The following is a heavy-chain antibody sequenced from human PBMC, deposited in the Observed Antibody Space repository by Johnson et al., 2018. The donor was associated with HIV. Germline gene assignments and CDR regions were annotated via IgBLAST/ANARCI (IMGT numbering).Heavy chain of an antibody. D-gene: IGHD3-22*01. CDR1: RFTFSNYA. V-gene: IGHV3-30*18. J-gene: IGHJ3*02. CDR3: SKEQSVVVIGIGAFDI. Sequence: QVQLVESGGGLVQPGKSLRLSCSASRFTFSNYAMNWVRPAPGKGLEWMAIISYDGSNKYYADSVKGRFTISRDNSKNTLYLQMNSLRAEDTAVYYCSKEQSVVVIGIGAFDIWGQGTMVTVSS. CDR2: ISYDGSNK.